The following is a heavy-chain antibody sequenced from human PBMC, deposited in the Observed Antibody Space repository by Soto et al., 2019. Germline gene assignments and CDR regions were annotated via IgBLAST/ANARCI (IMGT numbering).Heavy chain of an antibody. Sequence: GGALRLCCAASGFTCSDYYMSWIRQAPGKGLEWVSYISSSGSTIYYADSVKGRFTISRDNAKNSLYLQMNSLRAEDTAVYYCARDTLDCSGGSCYSGPAIFDYWGQGTLVTVSS. V-gene: IGHV3-11*01. D-gene: IGHD2-15*01. CDR1: GFTCSDYY. CDR3: ARDTLDCSGGSCYSGPAIFDY. J-gene: IGHJ4*02. CDR2: ISSSGSTI.